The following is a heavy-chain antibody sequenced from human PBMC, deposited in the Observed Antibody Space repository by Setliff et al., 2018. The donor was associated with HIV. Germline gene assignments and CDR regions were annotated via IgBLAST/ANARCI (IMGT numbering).Heavy chain of an antibody. J-gene: IGHJ4*02. CDR1: GDSLNGFY. CDR3: ARHAGASFDS. CDR2: IHYTGSV. Sequence: SETMSLTCHVSGDSLNGFYWSWIRQSPARGLEWIGYIHYTGSVLYSSSLNGRVTIFLDTSRNQFSLTLTSLTPADTAVYYCARHAGASFDSWGQGSLVTVSS. D-gene: IGHD2-2*01. V-gene: IGHV4-59*01.